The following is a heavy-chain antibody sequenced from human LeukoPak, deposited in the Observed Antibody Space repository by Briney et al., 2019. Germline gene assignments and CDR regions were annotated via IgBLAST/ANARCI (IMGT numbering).Heavy chain of an antibody. CDR1: GFTFSSFG. CDR2: IRYDGSNK. V-gene: IGHV3-30*02. CDR3: AKGVRIAAQSPSY. Sequence: GGSLRLSCAASGFTFSSFGIHWVRQAPGKGLEWVAFIRYDGSNKYYADSVKGRFTISRDNSKNTLYLQMNSLRAEDTAVYYCAKGVRIAAQSPSYWGQGTLVTVSS. D-gene: IGHD6-6*01. J-gene: IGHJ4*02.